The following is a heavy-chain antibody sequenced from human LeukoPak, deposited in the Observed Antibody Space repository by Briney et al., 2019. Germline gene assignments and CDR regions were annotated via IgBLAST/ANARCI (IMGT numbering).Heavy chain of an antibody. J-gene: IGHJ4*02. CDR2: ISNSGGNT. CDR3: ARVDSSGWYSFDY. D-gene: IGHD6-19*01. Sequence: GGSLRLSCAASGFTFSTYAMSWVRQAPGKGLEWVSAISNSGGNTYYADSVKGRFTISSDNAKNSLYLQMNSLRAEDTAVYYCARVDSSGWYSFDYWGQGTLVTVSS. V-gene: IGHV3-21*01. CDR1: GFTFSTYA.